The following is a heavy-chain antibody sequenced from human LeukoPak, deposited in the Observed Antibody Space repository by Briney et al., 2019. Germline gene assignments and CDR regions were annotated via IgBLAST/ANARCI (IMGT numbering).Heavy chain of an antibody. D-gene: IGHD6-13*01. V-gene: IGHV3-21*01. CDR3: ARSSSSRVDWFDP. Sequence: GGSLRLSCAASGFTFSSYSMNWVRQAPGKGLEWVSSISSSSSYIYYADSVKGRFTISRDNAKNSLCLQMNSLRAEDTAVYYCARSSSSRVDWFDPWGQGTLVTVSS. J-gene: IGHJ5*02. CDR1: GFTFSSYS. CDR2: ISSSSSYI.